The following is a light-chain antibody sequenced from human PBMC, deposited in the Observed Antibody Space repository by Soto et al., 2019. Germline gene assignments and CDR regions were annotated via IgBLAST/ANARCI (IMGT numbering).Light chain of an antibody. CDR2: DNN. J-gene: IGLJ7*01. Sequence: QAVVTQPPSVSAAPGQKVTISCSGSSSNIGYSYVSWYQQLPGTAPKLLIYDNNKRPSGIPDRFSGSKSGTSATLGITGLQTGDEADYYCGTWDSSLSVVFGGGTQLTVL. CDR1: SSNIGYSY. V-gene: IGLV1-51*01. CDR3: GTWDSSLSVV.